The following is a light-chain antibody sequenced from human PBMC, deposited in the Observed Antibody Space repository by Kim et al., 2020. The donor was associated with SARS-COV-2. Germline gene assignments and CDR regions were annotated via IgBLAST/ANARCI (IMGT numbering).Light chain of an antibody. CDR3: RQYNSYPRT. Sequence: VSVGDRVTLTCRASQVISNYLAWFQQKPVRATKSLIYATSSLQSGVPSKFSGSGSGTDFTLTISSLPPEDFATYYCRQYNSYPRTFAQGTKVDIK. V-gene: IGKV1-16*02. CDR1: QVISNY. CDR2: ATS. J-gene: IGKJ1*01.